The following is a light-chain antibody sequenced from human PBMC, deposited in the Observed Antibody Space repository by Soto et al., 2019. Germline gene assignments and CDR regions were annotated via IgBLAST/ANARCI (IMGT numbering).Light chain of an antibody. CDR1: QSVSSSY. V-gene: IGKV3D-20*02. CDR2: GAS. J-gene: IGKJ5*01. Sequence: EIVLRQSPGTLSLSPGERATLSCRASQSVSSSYLAWYQQKPGQAPRLLIYGASSRATGIPARFSGSGSGTDFTLTISSLEPEDFAVYYCQQRSNWPPITFGQGTRLEIK. CDR3: QQRSNWPPIT.